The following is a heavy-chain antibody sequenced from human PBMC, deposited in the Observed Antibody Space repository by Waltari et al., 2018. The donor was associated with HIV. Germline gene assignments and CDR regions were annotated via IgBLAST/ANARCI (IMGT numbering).Heavy chain of an antibody. CDR1: GGSISSYY. V-gene: IGHV4-59*01. D-gene: IGHD2-2*01. CDR2: IYYRGST. J-gene: IGHJ6*02. Sequence: QVQLQESGPGLVKPSETLSLTCTVSGGSISSYYWSWIRQPPGKGLEWIGYIYYRGSTNYNPSLKRRVTISVDTSKNQFSLKRSSVTAADTAVYYCARDREYCSSTSCSSYYYYGMDVWGQGTTVTVSS. CDR3: ARDREYCSSTSCSSYYYYGMDV.